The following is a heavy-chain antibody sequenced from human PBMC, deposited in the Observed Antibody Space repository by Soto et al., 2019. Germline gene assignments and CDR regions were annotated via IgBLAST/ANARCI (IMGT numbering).Heavy chain of an antibody. J-gene: IGHJ4*02. D-gene: IGHD3-16*01. Sequence: PGGSLRLSXAASGFTFSSHGMHWVRQAPDKGLEWVAVIWYDGSNKYYADSVKGRFTISRDNSNNMLYLEMNRLRVEDTAIYYCARWGNWKVADNWGQGTLVTVSS. CDR3: ARWGNWKVADN. V-gene: IGHV3-33*01. CDR1: GFTFSSHG. CDR2: IWYDGSNK.